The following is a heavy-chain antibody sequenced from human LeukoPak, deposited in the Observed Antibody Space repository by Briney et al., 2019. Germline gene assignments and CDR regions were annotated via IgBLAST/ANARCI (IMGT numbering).Heavy chain of an antibody. CDR3: ARHLTYASAWYCPDY. V-gene: IGHV5-51*01. Sequence: GESLKISCKGSGYSFTSYWIGWVRQMPGKGLELMGIIYPGDSGTRYSPSFQGQVTISADKSISTAYLQWSSLKASDTAMYYCARHLTYASAWYCPDYWGQGTLVTVSS. D-gene: IGHD6-19*01. CDR1: GYSFTSYW. J-gene: IGHJ4*02. CDR2: IYPGDSGT.